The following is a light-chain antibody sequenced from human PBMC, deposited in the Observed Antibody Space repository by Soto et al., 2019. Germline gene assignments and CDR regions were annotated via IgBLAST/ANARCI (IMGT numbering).Light chain of an antibody. J-gene: IGKJ5*01. V-gene: IGKV3-20*01. CDR2: DIS. CDR3: QQYAHSPIT. Sequence: EIVLTQSPGTLSLSPGERVTFSGRASQTVTRGYLGWYQQKPGQASRLLIYDISIRASGIPDRFSGSGSGTDFTLTISRLEPEDFAVYYCQQYAHSPITFGQGTRLEIK. CDR1: QTVTRGY.